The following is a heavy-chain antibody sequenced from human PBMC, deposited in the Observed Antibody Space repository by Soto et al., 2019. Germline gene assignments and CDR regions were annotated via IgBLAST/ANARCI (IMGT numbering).Heavy chain of an antibody. CDR1: GGTFSSYA. V-gene: IGHV1-69*12. D-gene: IGHD2-2*01. CDR3: PRARGVLVPAAMPHNYYYYYGMDV. J-gene: IGHJ6*02. CDR2: IIPIFGTA. Sequence: QVQLVQSGAEVKKPGSSVKVSCKASGGTFSSYAISWVRQAPGQGLEWMGGIIPIFGTANYAQKFRGRVTITADESTGPADMELSSLRSQDPAVYYWPRARGVLVPAAMPHNYYYYYGMDVWGQGTTVTVSS.